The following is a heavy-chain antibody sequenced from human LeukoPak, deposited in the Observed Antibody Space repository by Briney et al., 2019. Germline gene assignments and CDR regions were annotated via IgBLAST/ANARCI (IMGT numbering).Heavy chain of an antibody. V-gene: IGHV1-2*02. D-gene: IGHD3-22*01. Sequence: GASVKVSCKASGYTFTGYYMHWVRRAPGQGLEWMGWINPNSGGTNYAQKFQGRVTMTRDTSISTAYMELSRLRSDDTAVYYCARVHLTYYYDTSALDYWGQGTLVTVSS. CDR1: GYTFTGYY. CDR2: INPNSGGT. J-gene: IGHJ4*02. CDR3: ARVHLTYYYDTSALDY.